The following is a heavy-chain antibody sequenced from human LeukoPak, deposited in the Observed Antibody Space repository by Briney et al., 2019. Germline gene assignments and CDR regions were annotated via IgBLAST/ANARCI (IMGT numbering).Heavy chain of an antibody. CDR3: ARFGYGSGSYPLDY. CDR1: GYTFTSYD. J-gene: IGHJ4*02. V-gene: IGHV1-8*03. CDR2: MNPNSGNT. D-gene: IGHD3-10*01. Sequence: ASVKVSCKASGYTFTSYDINWVRQATGQGLEWMGWMNPNSGNTGYAQKFQGRVTITRNTSISTAYMELSSLRSEDTAVYYCARFGYGSGSYPLDYWGQGTLVTVSS.